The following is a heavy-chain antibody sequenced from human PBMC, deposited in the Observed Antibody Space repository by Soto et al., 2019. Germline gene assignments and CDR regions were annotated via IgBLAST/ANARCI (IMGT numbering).Heavy chain of an antibody. CDR3: ARVADCECSNYVYESWFDP. CDR2: IYYSGST. J-gene: IGHJ5*02. V-gene: IGHV4-30-4*01. CDR1: GGSISSGDYY. Sequence: PSETLSLTCTVSGGSISSGDYYWSWIRQPPGKGLERIGYIYYSGSTYYNPSLKSRVTISVDTSKNQFSLKLSSVTAADTAVYYCARVADCECSNYVYESWFDPWGQGTLVTVSS. D-gene: IGHD4-4*01.